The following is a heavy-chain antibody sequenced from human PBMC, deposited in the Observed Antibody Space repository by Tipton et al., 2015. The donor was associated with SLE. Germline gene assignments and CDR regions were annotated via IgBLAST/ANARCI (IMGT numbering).Heavy chain of an antibody. CDR3: GRTMGVGYCSGGDCFEPFDS. V-gene: IGHV4-28*01. Sequence: TLSLTCAVSGYSISSSHCWGWIRQPPGKGLEWIGYMYCHGLTFYNPSLKRRVTMSVDTSKNHFSLKLSSVTAVDTAVYYCGRTMGVGYCSGGDCFEPFDSWGQGTLVTVSS. J-gene: IGHJ4*02. CDR2: MYCHGLT. CDR1: GYSISSSHC. D-gene: IGHD2-15*01.